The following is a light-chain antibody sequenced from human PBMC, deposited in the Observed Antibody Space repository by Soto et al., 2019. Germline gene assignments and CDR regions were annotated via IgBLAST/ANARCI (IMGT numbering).Light chain of an antibody. CDR1: SSDVGGYTY. CDR3: SSYTSSTIRV. Sequence: QSVLTQPASVSGSPGQSSTISCTGTSSDVGGYTYVSWYQQYPGKAPKLMIFEVSNRPSGVSHRFSGSKSGNTASLTISGLQAEDEADYYCSSYTSSTIRVFGTGTKVTVL. CDR2: EVS. J-gene: IGLJ1*01. V-gene: IGLV2-14*01.